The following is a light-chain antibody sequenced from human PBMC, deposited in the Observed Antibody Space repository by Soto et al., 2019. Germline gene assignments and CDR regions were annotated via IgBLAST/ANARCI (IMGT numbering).Light chain of an antibody. Sequence: QSALTQRASVSGSPGQSITISCTGTVSDGSGYNYVSWYQQHPGKAPKLLIYDVRNRPSGVPTRFSGSKSGNTASLTISGLQADDEDDYYCSSYTSYNTPVFGGGTKLTVL. CDR1: VSDGSGYNY. CDR2: DVR. CDR3: SSYTSYNTPV. J-gene: IGLJ3*02. V-gene: IGLV2-14*03.